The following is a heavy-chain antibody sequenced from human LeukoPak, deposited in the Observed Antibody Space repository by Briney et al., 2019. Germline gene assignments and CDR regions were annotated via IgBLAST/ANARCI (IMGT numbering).Heavy chain of an antibody. V-gene: IGHV3-30*03. CDR3: TRHPGGSYYYNY. J-gene: IGHJ4*02. CDR1: GFTVSSNY. Sequence: PGGSLRLSCAASGFTVSSNYMSWVRQAPGKGLEWVAVISYDGSNKYYADSVKGRFTISRDNSKNTAYLQMNSLKTEDTAVYYCTRHPGGSYYYNYWGQGTLVTVSS. D-gene: IGHD1-26*01. CDR2: ISYDGSNK.